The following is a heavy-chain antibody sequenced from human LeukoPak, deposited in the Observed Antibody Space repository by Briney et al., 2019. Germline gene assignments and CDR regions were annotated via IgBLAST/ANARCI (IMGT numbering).Heavy chain of an antibody. CDR2: ISSSGSTI. CDR3: ARSTRRDTEVALAEYFQH. J-gene: IGHJ1*01. V-gene: IGHV3-11*01. CDR1: GFTFSDYY. Sequence: PGGSLRLSWAASGFTFSDYYMSWIRQAPGKGLEWVSYISSSGSTIYYADSVKGRFTISRDNAQNSLSLQMNSLRAEDTAVYYCARSTRRDTEVALAEYFQHWGQGTLVTVSS. D-gene: IGHD5-18*01.